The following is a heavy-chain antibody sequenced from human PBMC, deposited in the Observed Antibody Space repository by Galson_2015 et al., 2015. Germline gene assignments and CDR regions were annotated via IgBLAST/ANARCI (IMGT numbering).Heavy chain of an antibody. CDR2: IDTDGSGT. V-gene: IGHV3-74*01. CDR1: GFTFSNYY. J-gene: IGHJ5*02. D-gene: IGHD4-17*01. Sequence: LRLSCAASGFTFSNYYMHWVRQAPGKGLVWVSRIDTDGSGTTYADSVKGRFTISRDNAKNTLYLQMNCLRAEDAAVYYCARVGKWNGAYLYWFDPWGQGTLVTVSS. CDR3: ARVGKWNGAYLYWFDP.